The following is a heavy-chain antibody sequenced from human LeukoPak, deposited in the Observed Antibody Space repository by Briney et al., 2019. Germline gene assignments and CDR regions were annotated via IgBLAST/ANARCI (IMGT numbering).Heavy chain of an antibody. V-gene: IGHV3-23*01. D-gene: IGHD7-27*01. CDR3: AKANWVSNADAVY. CDR1: GFTFSTFS. J-gene: IGHJ4*02. Sequence: PGGSLTLTCAASGFTFSTFSLSWVRQAAGKGLEWVSGMSGSGDKIFYADSVKGRFTITRDNSKNTLYLQMNSLRAEDTAVYYCAKANWVSNADAVYWGKGALVTVS. CDR2: MSGSGDKI.